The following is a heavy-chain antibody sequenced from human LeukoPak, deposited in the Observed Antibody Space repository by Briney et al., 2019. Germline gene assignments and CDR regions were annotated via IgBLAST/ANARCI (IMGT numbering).Heavy chain of an antibody. CDR1: GSTFSDFH. V-gene: IGHV3-11*01. CDR3: ACPYRSRFDY. Sequence: PGGSLRLSCVVSGSTFSDFHMSWLRQAPGKGLEWISYITNSGSDIEYADSVKGRFTISWDNAKKSLYLEMNTLRAEDTAIYYCACPYRSRFDYWGQGTLVTVSS. D-gene: IGHD6-13*01. J-gene: IGHJ4*02. CDR2: ITNSGSDI.